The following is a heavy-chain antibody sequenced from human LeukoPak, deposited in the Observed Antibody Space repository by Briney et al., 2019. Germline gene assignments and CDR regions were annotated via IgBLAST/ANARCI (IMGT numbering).Heavy chain of an antibody. Sequence: GGSLRLSCAASGFTFSNYWMTWVRQAPGKGLEWVANIKHDGSEKYSEDSVKGRFTISRDNAKNSLYLQMNNLRVADTAVYFCAREGPSDYHYYMDVWGKGTTVTVSS. V-gene: IGHV3-7*01. CDR2: IKHDGSEK. J-gene: IGHJ6*03. CDR1: GFTFSNYW. CDR3: AREGPSDYHYYMDV.